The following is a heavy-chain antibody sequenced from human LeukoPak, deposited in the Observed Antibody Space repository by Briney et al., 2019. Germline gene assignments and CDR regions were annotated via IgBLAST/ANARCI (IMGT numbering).Heavy chain of an antibody. CDR3: VTASFDY. J-gene: IGHJ4*02. Sequence: PGGSLRLSCAASGFTVSSNYMSWVRQAPGKGLEWVSVIYSGSRTTYADSVKGRFTISRDNSKNTVYLQLNSLRAEDTAVYYCVTASFDYGGQGTLVTVSS. V-gene: IGHV3-66*01. D-gene: IGHD5-18*01. CDR2: IYSGSRT. CDR1: GFTVSSNY.